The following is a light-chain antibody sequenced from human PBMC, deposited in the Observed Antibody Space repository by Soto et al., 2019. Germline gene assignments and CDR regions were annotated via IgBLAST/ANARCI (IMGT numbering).Light chain of an antibody. CDR3: SSYAGSNRV. Sequence: QSVLTQPPSASGSPGQSVTISCTGTSSDVGGYNYVSWYQQHPGKAPKLMIYEVSKRPSGVPDRFSGSKSGNTASLTDSGLQAEDEADYYRSSYAGSNRVFGTGTKVTVL. CDR1: SSDVGGYNY. CDR2: EVS. V-gene: IGLV2-8*01. J-gene: IGLJ1*01.